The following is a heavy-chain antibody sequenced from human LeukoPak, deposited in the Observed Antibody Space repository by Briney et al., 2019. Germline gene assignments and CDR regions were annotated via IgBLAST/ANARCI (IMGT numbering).Heavy chain of an antibody. CDR2: ISGSGGST. V-gene: IGHV3-23*01. D-gene: IGHD3-10*01. CDR1: GFTFSSYA. Sequence: GGSLRLSCAASGFTFSSYAMSWVRQAPGKGLEWVSTISGSGGSTYYADSVKGRFTISRDNSKNTLYLQMNSLRAEDTAVFYCAKRVNFGSGSYSKASYYFDYWGQGTLVTVSS. J-gene: IGHJ4*02. CDR3: AKRVNFGSGSYSKASYYFDY.